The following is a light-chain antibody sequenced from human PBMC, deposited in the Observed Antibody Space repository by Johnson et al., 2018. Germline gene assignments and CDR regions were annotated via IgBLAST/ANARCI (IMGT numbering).Light chain of an antibody. CDR3: GTWDSSLIAGKV. J-gene: IGLJ1*01. CDR2: ENN. V-gene: IGLV1-51*02. Sequence: QSVLTQPPSVSAAPGQKVTISCSGSSSNIGNNYVSWYQQLPGTAPKLLIYENNKRPSGIPDRFSGSKSGTSATLGITGLQTGDEADYYCGTWDSSLIAGKVFGTGTGHRP. CDR1: SSNIGNNY.